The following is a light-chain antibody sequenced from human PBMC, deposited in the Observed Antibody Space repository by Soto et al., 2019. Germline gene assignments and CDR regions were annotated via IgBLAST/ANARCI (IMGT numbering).Light chain of an antibody. CDR2: DVS. V-gene: IGLV2-14*01. J-gene: IGLJ1*01. Sequence: QSALTQPASVSGSPGQSITISCTGTSSDVGGYNYVSWYQEHPGKAPKLMIYDVSNRPSGVSNRFSGSKSGNTASLTISGRQAEDEADYYCSSYTTDSTYVFGTGTKVTVL. CDR1: SSDVGGYNY. CDR3: SSYTTDSTYV.